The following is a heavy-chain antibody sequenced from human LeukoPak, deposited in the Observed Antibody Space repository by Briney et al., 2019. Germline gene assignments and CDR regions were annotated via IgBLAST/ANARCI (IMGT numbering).Heavy chain of an antibody. V-gene: IGHV4-30-2*01. CDR1: GGSISSGGYY. CDR3: ARDLPASGFDP. Sequence: SETLSLTCTVSGGSISSGGYYWSWIRQPPGKGLEWIGYIYHSGSTYYNPSLKSRVTISVDRSKNQFSLKLSSVTAADTAVYYCARDLPASGFDPWGQGTLVTVSS. CDR2: IYHSGST. D-gene: IGHD1-14*01. J-gene: IGHJ5*02.